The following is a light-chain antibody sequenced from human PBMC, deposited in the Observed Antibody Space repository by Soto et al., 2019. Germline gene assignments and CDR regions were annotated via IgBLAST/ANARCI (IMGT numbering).Light chain of an antibody. CDR1: QNVYNN. Sequence: EIVMTQSPATLSVSPRXXXXXXXXXCQNVYNNLAWYQQRPGQPPRLLIYDASTRATGISARFSGGGYGTEFTLTIISLQSEDFAVYFCQQCRNWPLTFGGG. V-gene: IGKV3-15*01. J-gene: IGKJ4*01. CDR2: DAS. CDR3: QQCRNWPLT.